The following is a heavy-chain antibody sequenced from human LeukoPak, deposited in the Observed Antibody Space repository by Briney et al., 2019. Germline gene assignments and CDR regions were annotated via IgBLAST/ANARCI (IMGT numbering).Heavy chain of an antibody. V-gene: IGHV3-11*06. CDR3: ARPPYSSSWDPGWFDP. CDR1: GFTFRSYW. Sequence: GGSLRLSCAASGFTFRSYWMSWIRQAPGKGLEWVSYISRSSDYTNYADSVRGRFTISRDNAKDSLYLQMNSLRAEDTAVYYCARPPYSSSWDPGWFDPWGQGTLITVSS. J-gene: IGHJ5*02. D-gene: IGHD6-13*01. CDR2: ISRSSDYT.